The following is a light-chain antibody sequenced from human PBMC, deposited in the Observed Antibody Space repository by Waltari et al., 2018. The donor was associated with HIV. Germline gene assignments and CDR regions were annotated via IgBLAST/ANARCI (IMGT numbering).Light chain of an antibody. CDR2: WAS. CDR3: QQYYTTPLT. V-gene: IGKV4-1*01. J-gene: IGKJ3*01. CDR1: RNILYSSNNKNF. Sequence: DIVMTQSPDSLAVSLGERATINCNSSRNILYSSNNKNFLAWYQHKAGQSPKVLIYWASTRASGVPDRFSGSGSGTDFTLTISSLQAEGVAVYYCQQYYTTPLTFGPGTKVDIK.